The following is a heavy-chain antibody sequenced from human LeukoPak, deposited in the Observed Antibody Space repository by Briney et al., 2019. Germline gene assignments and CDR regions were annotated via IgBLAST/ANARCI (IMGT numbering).Heavy chain of an antibody. D-gene: IGHD3-10*01. J-gene: IGHJ5*02. CDR2: INAGNGNT. V-gene: IGHV1-3*01. Sequence: ASVKVSCKAPGYTFTSYAMHWVRQAPGQRLEWMGWINAGNGNTKYSQKFQGRVTITRDTSASTAYMELSSLRSEDTAVYYCAGVLLWFGESNWFDPWGQGTLVTVSS. CDR1: GYTFTSYA. CDR3: AGVLLWFGESNWFDP.